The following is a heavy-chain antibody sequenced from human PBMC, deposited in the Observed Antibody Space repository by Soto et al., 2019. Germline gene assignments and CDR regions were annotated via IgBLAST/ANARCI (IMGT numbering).Heavy chain of an antibody. CDR3: ARDLLSELAARPGMDV. CDR1: GYTFTSYA. V-gene: IGHV1-3*01. D-gene: IGHD6-6*01. Sequence: ASVKVSCKASGYTFTSYAMHWVRQAPGQRLEWMGWINAGNGNTKYSQKFQGRVTITRDTSASTAYMELSSLRSEDTAVYYCARDLLSELAARPGMDVWGQGTTVTVSS. CDR2: INAGNGNT. J-gene: IGHJ6*02.